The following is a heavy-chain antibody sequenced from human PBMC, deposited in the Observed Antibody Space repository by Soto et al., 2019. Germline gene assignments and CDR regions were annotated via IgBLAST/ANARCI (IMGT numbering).Heavy chain of an antibody. CDR1: GYTFTGYY. D-gene: IGHD6-19*01. V-gene: IGHV1-2*02. J-gene: IGHJ6*02. CDR3: AREWYSSGWSLYCYYYGMDV. CDR2: INPNSGGT. Sequence: QVQLVQSGAEVKKPGASVKVSCKASGYTFTGYYMHWVRQAPGQGLEWMGWINPNSGGTNYAQKFQGRVTMTRDTSISTAYMELSRLISDDTAVYYCAREWYSSGWSLYCYYYGMDVWGQGTTVTVSS.